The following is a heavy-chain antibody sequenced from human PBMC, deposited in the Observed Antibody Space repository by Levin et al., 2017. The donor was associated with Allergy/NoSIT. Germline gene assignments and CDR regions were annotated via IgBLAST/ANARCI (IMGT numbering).Heavy chain of an antibody. Sequence: LSLTCAASGFTFSSYAMSWVRQAPGKGLEWVSAISGSGGSTYYADSVKGRFTIPRDNSKNTLYLQMNSLRAEDTAVYYCAKDGKAGATLYYYYGMDVWGQGTTVTVSS. CDR1: GFTFSSYA. CDR3: AKDGKAGATLYYYYGMDV. D-gene: IGHD1-26*01. V-gene: IGHV3-23*01. J-gene: IGHJ6*02. CDR2: ISGSGGST.